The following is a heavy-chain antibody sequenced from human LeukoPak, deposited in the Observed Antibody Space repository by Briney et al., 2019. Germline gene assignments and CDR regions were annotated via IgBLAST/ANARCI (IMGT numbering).Heavy chain of an antibody. D-gene: IGHD1-26*01. CDR1: GFTLSDYY. V-gene: IGHV3-11*03. J-gene: IGHJ4*02. CDR3: ARHSGTYSTPFDY. Sequence: GGSLRLSCAASGFTLSDYYMSWIRQAPGKGLEWVSYISSSTYTNYADSVKGRFTISRDNAKNSLFLQMNSLRAEDTAVYYCARHSGTYSTPFDYWGQGTLVTVSS. CDR2: ISSSTYT.